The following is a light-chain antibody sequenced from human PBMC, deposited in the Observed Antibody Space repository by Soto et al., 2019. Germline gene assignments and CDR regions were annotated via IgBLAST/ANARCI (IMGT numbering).Light chain of an antibody. CDR2: KVS. J-gene: IGKJ1*01. Sequence: DIQMTQSPSTLSASIGDRVTITCRASQSVDIWLAWFQQKPGKAPKVMIYKVSTLASGVPSRFSGSGSGTEFSLTISSLQPDDFATYYCQHQSGHSPWTFGQGTKVEIK. V-gene: IGKV1-5*03. CDR1: QSVDIW. CDR3: QHQSGHSPWT.